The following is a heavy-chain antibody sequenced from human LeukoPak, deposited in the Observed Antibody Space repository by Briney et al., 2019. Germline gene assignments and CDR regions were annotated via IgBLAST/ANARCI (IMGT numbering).Heavy chain of an antibody. V-gene: IGHV3-21*01. Sequence: GGSLRLSCAASGFTFSSYGMNWVRQAPGKGLEWVSSISSSSSYIYYADSVKGRFTISRDNAKNSLYLQMNSLRAEDTAVYYCARDFSGSYSVDYWGQGTLVTVSS. J-gene: IGHJ4*02. D-gene: IGHD1-26*01. CDR1: GFTFSSYG. CDR3: ARDFSGSYSVDY. CDR2: ISSSSSYI.